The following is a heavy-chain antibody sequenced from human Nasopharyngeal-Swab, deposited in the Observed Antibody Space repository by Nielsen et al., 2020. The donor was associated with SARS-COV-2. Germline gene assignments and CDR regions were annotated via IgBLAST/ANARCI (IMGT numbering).Heavy chain of an antibody. D-gene: IGHD6-13*01. V-gene: IGHV4-34*01. J-gene: IGHJ5*02. CDR2: INHSGST. Sequence: WIRQPPGKGLEWIGEINHSGSTNYNPSLKSRVTISVDTSKNQFSLKLSSVTAADTAVCYCASVGSSSWYQLWFDPWGQGTLVTVSS. CDR3: ASVGSSSWYQLWFDP.